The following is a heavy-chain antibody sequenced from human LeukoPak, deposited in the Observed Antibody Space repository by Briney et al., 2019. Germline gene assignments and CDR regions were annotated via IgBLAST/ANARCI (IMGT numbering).Heavy chain of an antibody. J-gene: IGHJ4*02. Sequence: SETLSLTCSVSGGSVSSYYWSWIRQPPGKGLEWNGYVYYTGSTNYDPSLKSRVTMFEDKSKNQFSLRLYSVTVADTAVYYCARHFAYSSSCYFDYWGQGSLVTVSS. CDR2: VYYTGST. D-gene: IGHD6-6*01. V-gene: IGHV4-59*08. CDR3: ARHFAYSSSCYFDY. CDR1: GGSVSSYY.